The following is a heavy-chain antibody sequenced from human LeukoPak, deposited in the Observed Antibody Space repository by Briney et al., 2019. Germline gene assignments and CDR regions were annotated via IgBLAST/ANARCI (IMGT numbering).Heavy chain of an antibody. CDR3: AKDGRSARLGYYFDY. CDR1: GFIFSNYW. V-gene: IGHV3-30*18. D-gene: IGHD2-15*01. Sequence: GGSLRLSCSASGFIFSNYWMTWVRQAPGKGLEWVAVISHDVSNKYYADSVKGRFTISRDNFKNTLYLHMSSLRAEDTALYYCAKDGRSARLGYYFDYWGQGTLVTVSS. J-gene: IGHJ4*02. CDR2: ISHDVSNK.